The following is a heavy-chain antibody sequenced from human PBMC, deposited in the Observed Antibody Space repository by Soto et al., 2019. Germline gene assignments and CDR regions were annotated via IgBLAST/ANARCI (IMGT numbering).Heavy chain of an antibody. CDR3: ARDVRIAAAGYYYYYGMDV. CDR1: GGSISSYY. J-gene: IGHJ6*02. D-gene: IGHD6-13*01. CDR2: IYTSGST. V-gene: IGHV4-4*07. Sequence: SETLSLTCTVSGGSISSYYWSWIRQPAGKGLEWIGRIYTSGSTNYNPSLKSRVTMSVDTSKHQFSLKLSSVTAADTAVYYCARDVRIAAAGYYYYYGMDVWGQGTTVTVSS.